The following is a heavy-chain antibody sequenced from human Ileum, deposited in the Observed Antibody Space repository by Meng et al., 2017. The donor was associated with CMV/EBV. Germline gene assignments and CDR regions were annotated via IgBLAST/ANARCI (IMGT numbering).Heavy chain of an antibody. D-gene: IGHD3-10*01. CDR2: VYYSGAT. V-gene: IGHV4-61*01. CDR1: GASVNTDNYY. J-gene: IGHJ4*02. CDR3: TRGNTALWDSDS. Sequence: TVSGASVNTDNYYWSWIRPAPGKGLEFIGYVYYSGATNYNPFFKSRVTISVDTSKNQFSLKLTSVSAADTAVYYCTRGNTALWDSDSWGQGTLVTVSS.